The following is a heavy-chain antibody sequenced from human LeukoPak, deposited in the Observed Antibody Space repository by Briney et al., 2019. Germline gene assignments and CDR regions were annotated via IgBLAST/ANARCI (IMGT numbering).Heavy chain of an antibody. CDR3: ARDGYYDSSGYFSDLFFDY. D-gene: IGHD3-22*01. V-gene: IGHV3-11*01. Sequence: KSGGSLRLSCAASGFTFSDYYMSWIRQAPGKGLEWVSYISSSGSTIYYADSVKGRFTISRGNAKNSLYLQMNSLRAEDTAVYYCARDGYYDSSGYFSDLFFDYWGQGTLVTVSS. CDR2: ISSSGSTI. J-gene: IGHJ4*02. CDR1: GFTFSDYY.